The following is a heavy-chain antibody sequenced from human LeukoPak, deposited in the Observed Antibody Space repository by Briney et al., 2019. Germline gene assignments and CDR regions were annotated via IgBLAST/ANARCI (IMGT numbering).Heavy chain of an antibody. CDR2: IYYSGST. J-gene: IGHJ4*02. Sequence: SETLSLTCTVSGGSISSGDYYWSWIRQPPGKGLEWIGYIYYSGSTYYNPSLKSRVTISVDTPKNQFSLKLSSVTAADTAVYYCASWYYYDSSGYYCWGQGTLVTVSS. D-gene: IGHD3-22*01. V-gene: IGHV4-30-4*01. CDR3: ASWYYYDSSGYYC. CDR1: GGSISSGDYY.